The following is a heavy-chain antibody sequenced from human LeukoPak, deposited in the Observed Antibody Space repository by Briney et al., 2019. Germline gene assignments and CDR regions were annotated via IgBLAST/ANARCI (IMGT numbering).Heavy chain of an antibody. CDR3: ARHRGYSGYDSPYYFDY. D-gene: IGHD5-12*01. CDR1: GGSISSSSCY. CDR2: IYYSGST. V-gene: IGHV4-39*01. J-gene: IGHJ4*02. Sequence: ASETLSLTCTVSGGSISSSSCYWGWIRQPPGKGLEWIGSIYYSGSTYYNPSLKSRVTISVDTSKNQFSLKLSSVTAADTAVYYCARHRGYSGYDSPYYFDYWGQGTLVTVSS.